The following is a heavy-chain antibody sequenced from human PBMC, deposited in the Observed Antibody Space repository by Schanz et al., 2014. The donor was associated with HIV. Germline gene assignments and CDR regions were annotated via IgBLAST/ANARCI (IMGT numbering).Heavy chain of an antibody. CDR2: IIPVFGTP. J-gene: IGHJ4*02. V-gene: IGHV1-69*06. CDR1: GGTFSIYA. CDR3: ARTYTGDWSTGAD. D-gene: IGHD2-21*02. Sequence: QVQLVQSGAEVKKPGSSVKVSCKASGGTFSIYAISWVRQAPGQGLGWMGGIIPVFGTPNYAQKFQGRVTLTANKSTSTVYMDLSSLRSEDTAVYYCARTYTGDWSTGADWGQGTLVTVSS.